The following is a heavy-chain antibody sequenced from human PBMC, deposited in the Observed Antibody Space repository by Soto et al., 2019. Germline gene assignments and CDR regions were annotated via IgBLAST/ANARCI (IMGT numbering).Heavy chain of an antibody. D-gene: IGHD3-16*02. J-gene: IGHJ4*02. CDR2: ISHDGSNE. CDR3: AKEGEYSCRYEVDY. V-gene: IGHV3-30*18. Sequence: QVQLVESGGGVVQPGRSLRLSCAASGFTFSSHGMHWVRQAPGKGLEWVAIISHDGSNEYYADSFRGRFPISRDKFKNMFYLQLNSPRLDDRAVYFCAKEGEYSCRYEVDYWGQGTMVAVSS. CDR1: GFTFSSHG.